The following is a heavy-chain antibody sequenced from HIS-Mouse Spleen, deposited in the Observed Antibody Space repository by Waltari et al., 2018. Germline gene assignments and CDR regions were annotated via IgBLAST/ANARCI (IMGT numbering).Heavy chain of an antibody. CDR3: AREIPYSSSWYDWYFDL. V-gene: IGHV4-39*07. CDR2: IYYSGST. D-gene: IGHD6-13*01. J-gene: IGHJ2*01. CDR1: GGSLSSSSYS. Sequence: QLQLQESGPGLVKPSETLSLTCTVSGGSLSSSSYSWGWIRQPPGKGRELIGSIYYSGSTYYNPSLKSRVTISVDTSKNQFSLKLSSVTAADTAVYYCAREIPYSSSWYDWYFDLWGRGTLVTVSS.